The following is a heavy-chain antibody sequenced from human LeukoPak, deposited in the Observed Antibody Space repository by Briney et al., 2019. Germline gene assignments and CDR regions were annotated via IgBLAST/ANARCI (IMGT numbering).Heavy chain of an antibody. Sequence: GASVKVSCKASGGTFGSYVISWVRQAPGQGLEWMGGIIPIFGTAHYAQKFQGRLTITADESTSTVHMEMSSLRSEDTAMYYCAKEGDTALVTGYFDLWGRGTLVTVSS. V-gene: IGHV1-69*13. CDR2: IIPIFGTA. J-gene: IGHJ2*01. CDR3: AKEGDTALVTGYFDL. CDR1: GGTFGSYV. D-gene: IGHD5-18*01.